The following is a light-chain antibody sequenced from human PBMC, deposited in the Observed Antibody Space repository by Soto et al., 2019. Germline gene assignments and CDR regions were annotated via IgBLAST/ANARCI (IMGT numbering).Light chain of an antibody. V-gene: IGKV3D-15*01. CDR3: QHYVNSPPYT. CDR1: QSVSSN. J-gene: IGKJ5*01. Sequence: EIVMTQSPATLSVSPGESATLSCRASQSVSSNLAWHQQKPGQAPRLLIYGASTRASDIEGRFSGSGSGTDFTLTISRLEPEDFAVYYCQHYVNSPPYTFGQGTRLEIK. CDR2: GAS.